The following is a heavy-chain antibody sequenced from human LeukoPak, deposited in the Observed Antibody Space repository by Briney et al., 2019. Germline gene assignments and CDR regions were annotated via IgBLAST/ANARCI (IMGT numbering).Heavy chain of an antibody. CDR3: ARDFLGYCSSTSCYPPAPFYYYYYGMDV. J-gene: IGHJ6*02. D-gene: IGHD2-2*01. CDR1: GFTFSSYA. Sequence: GGSLRLSCAATGFTFSSYAMHRVRQAPGKGLEWVAVISYDGSNKYYADSVKGRFTISRDNSKNTLYLQMSSLRAEDTAVYYCARDFLGYCSSTSCYPPAPFYYYYYGMDVWGQGTTVTVSS. CDR2: ISYDGSNK. V-gene: IGHV3-30-3*01.